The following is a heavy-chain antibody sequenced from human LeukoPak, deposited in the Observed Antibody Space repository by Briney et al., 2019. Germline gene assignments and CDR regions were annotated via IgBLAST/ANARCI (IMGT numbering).Heavy chain of an antibody. CDR3: VRGSLASGVVVYYYYYLDV. Sequence: PGGSLRLSCAASGFTFNGYWMSWVRQAPGMGLEWLSYISASRGITYYADSVKGRFTISRDNAKNSLYLQMNSLRAEDTAVYYCVRGSLASGVVVYYYYYLDVWGKGTTVTVSS. CDR1: GFTFNGYW. CDR2: ISASRGIT. V-gene: IGHV3-48*01. J-gene: IGHJ6*03. D-gene: IGHD3-3*01.